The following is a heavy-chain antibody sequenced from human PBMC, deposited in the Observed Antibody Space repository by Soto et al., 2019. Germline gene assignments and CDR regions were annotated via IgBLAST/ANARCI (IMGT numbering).Heavy chain of an antibody. CDR2: ISAYNGNT. CDR3: ARDAFSSRGYSYAH. CDR1: GYTYTSYG. V-gene: IGHV1-18*01. J-gene: IGHJ4*02. D-gene: IGHD5-18*01. Sequence: EASVKVSCKASGYTYTSYGISWVRQAPGQGLEWMGWISAYNGNTNYAQKLQGRVTMTTDTSTSTAYMELRSLRSDDTAVYYCARDAFSSRGYSYAHWGQGTLVTVSS.